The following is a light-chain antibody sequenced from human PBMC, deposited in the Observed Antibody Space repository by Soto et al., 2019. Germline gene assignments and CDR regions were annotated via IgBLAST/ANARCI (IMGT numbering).Light chain of an antibody. J-gene: IGLJ2*01. CDR2: DVS. V-gene: IGLV2-11*01. CDR1: SSDVGGYNF. Sequence: QSALTQPRSVSGSPGQSVTISCTGTSSDVGGYNFVSWYQQHPGKVPKLMIYDVSKRPSGVPDRFSGSKSGNTASLTISGLQAEDEADYYCCSYAGTLTFRVFGGGTKLTVL. CDR3: CSYAGTLTFRV.